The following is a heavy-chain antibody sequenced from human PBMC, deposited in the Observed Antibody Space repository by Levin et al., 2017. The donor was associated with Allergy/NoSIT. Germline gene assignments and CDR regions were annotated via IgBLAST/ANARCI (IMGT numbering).Heavy chain of an antibody. V-gene: IGHV4-59*01. D-gene: IGHD4-17*01. J-gene: IGHJ5*02. Sequence: SETLSLTCTVSGVSISSYYWSWIRQPPGKGLEWIGYIYYTGNTNYNPSLKSRVTISVDTSKNQFSLRLSSVTAADTAVYYCARGSYGDSSWGQGTLVTVSS. CDR2: IYYTGNT. CDR1: GVSISSYY. CDR3: ARGSYGDSS.